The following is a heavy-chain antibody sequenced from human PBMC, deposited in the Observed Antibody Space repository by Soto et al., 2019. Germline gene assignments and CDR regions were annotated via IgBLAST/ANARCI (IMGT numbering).Heavy chain of an antibody. V-gene: IGHV2-5*02. D-gene: IGHD6-19*01. CDR2: IYWDDDK. J-gene: IGHJ4*02. CDR3: AHRALAGTYFFDY. Sequence: GSGPTLVNPTQTLTLTCTLSGFSVNTTGVGVGWIRQPPGKTLEWLSLIYWDDDKRYNPSLISRLTVTKDTSKNQVVLTMSNLDPADTATYYCAHRALAGTYFFDYWGQGILVTVS. CDR1: GFSVNTTGVG.